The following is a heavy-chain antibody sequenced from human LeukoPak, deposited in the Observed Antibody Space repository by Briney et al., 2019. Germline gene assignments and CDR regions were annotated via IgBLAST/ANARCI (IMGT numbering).Heavy chain of an antibody. CDR1: GYTFTSYY. CDR2: INPSGGST. Sequence: ASVKVSCKASGYTFTSYYMHWVRQAPGQGLEWMGIINPSGGSTSYAQKFQGRVTMTRDTSITTAYMELISLRSDDTAVYYCARALYLITSTYYFDYWGQGTLVTVSS. V-gene: IGHV1-46*01. CDR3: ARALYLITSTYYFDY. J-gene: IGHJ4*02. D-gene: IGHD2-2*02.